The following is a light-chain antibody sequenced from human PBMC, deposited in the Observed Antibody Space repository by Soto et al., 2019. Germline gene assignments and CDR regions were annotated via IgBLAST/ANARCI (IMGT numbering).Light chain of an antibody. CDR2: EVN. V-gene: IGLV2-14*01. CDR1: SSDIGGYNF. J-gene: IGLJ2*01. CDR3: SSYTTSSDYVV. Sequence: QSALTQPASVSGSPGQSITISCTGTSSDIGGYNFVSWYQHHPGKAPKLMIYEVNNRPSGVSSRFSGSKSGNTASLTISGLQAEDEGDYYCSSYTTSSDYVVFGGGTKLTVL.